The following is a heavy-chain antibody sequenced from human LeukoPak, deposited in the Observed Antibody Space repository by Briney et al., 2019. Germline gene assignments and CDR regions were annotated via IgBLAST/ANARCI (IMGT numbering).Heavy chain of an antibody. Sequence: GGSLRLSCAASGFTFSDYGMVWVRQAPGKGLEWVAFIRYDGSIKYYTDSVKDRFTISRDNSRNTLYLQMNSLRAEDTAVYYCAKALQRMVGGVTRPDVFDIGGKGKMVTVFS. CDR3: AKALQRMVGGVTRPDVFDI. J-gene: IGHJ3*02. CDR2: IRYDGSIK. V-gene: IGHV3-30*02. D-gene: IGHD3-10*01. CDR1: GFTFSDYG.